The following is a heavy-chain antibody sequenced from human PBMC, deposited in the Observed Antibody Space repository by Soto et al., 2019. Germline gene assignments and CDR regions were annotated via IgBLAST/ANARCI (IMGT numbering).Heavy chain of an antibody. CDR2: ISAYSGNT. CDR3: ARAVAVAADFDY. J-gene: IGHJ4*02. Sequence: ASVKVSCKSSGYTFTTYGTSCVRQAPGQGLEWMGWISAYSGNTNSAQKYQGRVTMTTDTSTSTAYMELRSLRSEDTAVYYCARAVAVAADFDYWGQGTLVTVSS. D-gene: IGHD6-19*01. CDR1: GYTFTTYG. V-gene: IGHV1-18*01.